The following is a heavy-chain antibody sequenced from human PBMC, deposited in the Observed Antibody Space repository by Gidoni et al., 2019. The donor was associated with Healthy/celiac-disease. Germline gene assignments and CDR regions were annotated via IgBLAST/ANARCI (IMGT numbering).Heavy chain of an antibody. CDR1: GFTFSSYS. V-gene: IGHV3-21*01. D-gene: IGHD7-27*01. CDR2: ISSSSSYI. CDR3: ARDLLIGDYFDY. J-gene: IGHJ4*02. Sequence: ELQLVESGGGRVKPGGSLRLSCAAYGFTFSSYSMNWVRQAPGKGLEWVSSISSSSSYIYYADSVKGRFTISRDNAKNSLYLQMNSLRAEDTAVYYCARDLLIGDYFDYWGQGTLVTVSS.